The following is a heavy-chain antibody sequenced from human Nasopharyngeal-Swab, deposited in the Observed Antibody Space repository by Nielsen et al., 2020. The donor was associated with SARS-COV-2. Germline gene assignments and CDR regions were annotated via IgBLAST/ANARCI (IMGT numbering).Heavy chain of an antibody. CDR1: GGSISSYY. CDR3: AREEGRPPNGDYYGMDV. D-gene: IGHD3-10*01. Sequence: SETLSLTCTVSGGSISSYYWSWIRQPPGKGLEWLGYIYYSGSTNYNPSLKRRVTISVDTSKNQFSLKLSSVTAADTAVYYFAREEGRPPNGDYYGMDVWGQGTTVTVSS. V-gene: IGHV4-59*01. J-gene: IGHJ6*02. CDR2: IYYSGST.